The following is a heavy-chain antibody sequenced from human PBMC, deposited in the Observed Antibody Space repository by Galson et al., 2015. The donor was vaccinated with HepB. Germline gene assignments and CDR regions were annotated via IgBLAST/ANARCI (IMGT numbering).Heavy chain of an antibody. CDR3: ARDRISVGATEGIVVPLDV. CDR1: GGTFSSYA. J-gene: IGHJ6*02. V-gene: IGHV1-69*13. Sequence: SVKVSCKASGGTFSSYAISWVRQAPGQGLEWMGGIIPIFGTANYAQKFQGRVTITADESTSTAYMELSSLRSEDTAVYYCARDRISVGATEGIVVPLDVWGQGTTVTVSS. CDR2: IIPIFGTA. D-gene: IGHD1-26*01.